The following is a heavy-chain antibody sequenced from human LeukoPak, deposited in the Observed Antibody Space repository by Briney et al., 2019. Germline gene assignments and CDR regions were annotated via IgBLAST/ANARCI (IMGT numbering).Heavy chain of an antibody. J-gene: IGHJ4*02. D-gene: IGHD3-16*01. V-gene: IGHV3-30-3*01. CDR2: MSNDGNNE. Sequence: GGSLRLSCAASGFTVSSNYMSWVRQAPGKGLEWVAVMSNDGNNEYYADSVKGRFTIFRDNSKNTLYLQMNSLRAEDTAVYYCARDPVSTGLQINSDYWGQGTLVTVSS. CDR1: GFTVSSNY. CDR3: ARDPVSTGLQINSDY.